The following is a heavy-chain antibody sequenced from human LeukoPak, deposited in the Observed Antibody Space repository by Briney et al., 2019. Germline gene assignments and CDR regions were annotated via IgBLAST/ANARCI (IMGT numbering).Heavy chain of an antibody. CDR2: IYYGGTT. CDR3: ARADRYHYGSGSYRYYFDY. D-gene: IGHD3-10*01. CDR1: GGSISSSNYY. J-gene: IGHJ4*02. V-gene: IGHV4-39*01. Sequence: PSETLSLTCTVSGGSISSSNYYWGWIRQPPGKGLEWIGPIYYGGTTYYKPSLKSPVTISVATSKNQCSLKLSSVTAADTAVYYCARADRYHYGSGSYRYYFDYWGQGNLVTVSS.